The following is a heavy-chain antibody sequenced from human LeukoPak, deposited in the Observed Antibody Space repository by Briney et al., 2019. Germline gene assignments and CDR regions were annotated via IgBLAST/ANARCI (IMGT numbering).Heavy chain of an antibody. CDR3: AAARAYGSGYYYMDV. CDR2: IVVGSGNT. D-gene: IGHD3-10*01. Sequence: VASVKVSCKASGFTFTSSAMQWVRQARGQRLEWVGWIVVGSGNTNYAQKLQERVTITRDMSTSTAYMELSSLRSEDTAVYYCAAARAYGSGYYYMDVWGKGTTVTISS. J-gene: IGHJ6*03. V-gene: IGHV1-58*02. CDR1: GFTFTSSA.